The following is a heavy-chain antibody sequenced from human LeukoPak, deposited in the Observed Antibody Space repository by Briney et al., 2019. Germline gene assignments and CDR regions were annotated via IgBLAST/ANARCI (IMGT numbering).Heavy chain of an antibody. CDR1: GGSISSYY. CDR3: ASQDGSPTHYYYGMDV. J-gene: IGHJ6*02. D-gene: IGHD6-13*01. CDR2: IYYSGST. Sequence: SETLSLTCTVSGGSISSYYWGWIRQPPGKGLEWIGSIYYSGSTYYNPSLKSRVTISVDTSKNQFSLKLSSVTAADTAVYYCASQDGSPTHYYYGMDVWGLGALVTVSS. V-gene: IGHV4-39*07.